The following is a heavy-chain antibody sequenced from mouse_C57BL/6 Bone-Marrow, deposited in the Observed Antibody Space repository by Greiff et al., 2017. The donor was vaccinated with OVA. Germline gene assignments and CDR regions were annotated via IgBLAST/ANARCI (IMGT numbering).Heavy chain of an antibody. CDR1: GYTFTSYW. V-gene: IGHV1-69*01. J-gene: IGHJ2*01. CDR3: ARGGTTVGDY. Sequence: QVQLKQPGAELVMPGASVKLSCKASGYTFTSYWMHWVKQRPGQGLEWIGEIDPSDSYTNYNQKFKGKSTLTVDKSSSTAYMQLSSLTSEDSAVYYCARGGTTVGDYWGQGTTLTVSS. CDR2: IDPSDSYT. D-gene: IGHD1-1*01.